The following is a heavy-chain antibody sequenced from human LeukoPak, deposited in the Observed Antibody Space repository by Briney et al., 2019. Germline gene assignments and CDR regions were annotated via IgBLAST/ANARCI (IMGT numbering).Heavy chain of an antibody. D-gene: IGHD2-8*01. CDR2: INHGGST. V-gene: IGHV4-34*01. CDR3: ARAHGVSGSDY. Sequence: SETLSLTCAVYGGSFSGYYWSWIRQPPGKGLEWIGEINHGGSTNYNPSLKGRVTISVDTSKNQFSLKLSSVTAADTAVYYCARAHGVSGSDYWGQGTLVTVSS. CDR1: GGSFSGYY. J-gene: IGHJ4*02.